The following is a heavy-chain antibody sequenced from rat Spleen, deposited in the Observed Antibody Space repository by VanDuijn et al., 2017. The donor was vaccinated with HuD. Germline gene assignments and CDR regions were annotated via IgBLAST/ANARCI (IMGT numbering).Heavy chain of an antibody. D-gene: IGHD1-2*01. CDR3: TREGYSSYGIMDA. Sequence: QVRLKESGPGLVQPSETLSLTCTVSGFSLTTYSVSWVRQPSGKGPEWMGRVWYDGDTAYNSLFKSRLSITRDTSKNQVFLKMNRLQNDGTDTYYCTREGYSSYGIMDAWDQGSSVTISS. CDR1: GFSLTTYS. V-gene: IGHV2-63*01. J-gene: IGHJ4*01. CDR2: VWYDGDT.